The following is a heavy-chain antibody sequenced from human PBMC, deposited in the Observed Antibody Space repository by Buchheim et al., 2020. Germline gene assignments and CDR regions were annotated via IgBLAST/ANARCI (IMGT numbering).Heavy chain of an antibody. V-gene: IGHV4-31*03. CDR2: IYHSGTA. D-gene: IGHD6-6*01. Sequence: QVQLQESGPGLVKPSQTLSLICTVSNGSISSDDFYWSWIRQHPGKGLEWIGYIYHSGTAYYNPSLRSRLDISMDTSKNQFSLNLDSVTAADTAIYYCATRPSDLSYWYFDLWGRGTL. CDR3: ATRPSDLSYWYFDL. J-gene: IGHJ2*01. CDR1: NGSISSDDFY.